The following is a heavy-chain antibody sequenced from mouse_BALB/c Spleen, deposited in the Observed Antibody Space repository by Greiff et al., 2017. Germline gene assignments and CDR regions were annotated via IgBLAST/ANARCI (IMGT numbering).Heavy chain of an antibody. Sequence: VKLVESGPGLVAPSQSLSITCTVSGFSLTSYGVHWVRQPPGKGLEWLGVIWAGGSTNYNSALMSRLSISKDNSKSQVFLKMNSLQTDDTAMYYCARVKVSSWDRYLDVWGAGTTVTVSS. CDR3: ARVKVSSWDRYLDV. J-gene: IGHJ1*01. CDR2: IWAGGST. CDR1: GFSLTSYG. V-gene: IGHV2-9*02. D-gene: IGHD4-1*01.